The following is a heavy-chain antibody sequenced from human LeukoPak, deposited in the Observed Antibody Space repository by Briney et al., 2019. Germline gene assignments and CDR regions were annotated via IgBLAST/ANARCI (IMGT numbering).Heavy chain of an antibody. D-gene: IGHD2-2*01. Sequence: ASMKVSCKASGYTFTSYDINWVRQATGQGLKWMGWMNPNSGNTGYAQKFQGRVTMTRDTSISTAYMEVSSLRSEDTAVYYCARVRGIYQDAFDIWGQGTMVTVSS. CDR2: MNPNSGNT. V-gene: IGHV1-8*01. CDR3: ARVRGIYQDAFDI. J-gene: IGHJ3*02. CDR1: GYTFTSYD.